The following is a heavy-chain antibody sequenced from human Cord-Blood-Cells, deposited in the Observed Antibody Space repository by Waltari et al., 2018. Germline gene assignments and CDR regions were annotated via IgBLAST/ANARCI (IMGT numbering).Heavy chain of an antibody. CDR3: AGGDSGYYYCDY. V-gene: IGHV1-8*03. Sequence: QVQLVQSGAEVKKPGAPVKVSCKDSGSTFTSYDINWGRQATGQGREWMRCINPNKGNTGYAQKIQGRFNITRIASISTAYMELSSLRSEDTAVYYCAGGDSGYYYCDYWGQGTLVTVSS. D-gene: IGHD5-12*01. CDR2: INPNKGNT. J-gene: IGHJ4*02. CDR1: GSTFTSYD.